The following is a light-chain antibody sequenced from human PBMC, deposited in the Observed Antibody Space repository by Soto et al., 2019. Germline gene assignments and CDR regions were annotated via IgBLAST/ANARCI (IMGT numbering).Light chain of an antibody. J-gene: IGLJ3*02. Sequence: QPVLTQPPSASASLGASVKLTCTLSSGHNSYAIAWHQQQPEKGPRYLMKLNSDGSHSKGDGIPDRFSGSSSGAERYRTISSLQSEDEADCYCQTWSTDIRVFGGGTQLTVL. V-gene: IGLV4-69*01. CDR1: SGHNSYA. CDR2: LNSDGSH. CDR3: QTWSTDIRV.